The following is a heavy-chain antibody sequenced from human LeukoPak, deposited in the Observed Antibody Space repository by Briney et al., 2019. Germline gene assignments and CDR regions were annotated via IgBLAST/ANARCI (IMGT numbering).Heavy chain of an antibody. CDR3: TNYGDYGGWFDH. D-gene: IGHD4-17*01. Sequence: SGTLSLTCAVSGGSISSSNWWNWVRQPPGKGLEWIGEIYHSGSTNYNPSLKSRVSISVDKSKNQFYLKLSSVTAADTAVCYCTNYGDYGGWFDHWGQGTLVTVAS. CDR1: GGSISSSNW. V-gene: IGHV4-4*02. CDR2: IYHSGST. J-gene: IGHJ5*02.